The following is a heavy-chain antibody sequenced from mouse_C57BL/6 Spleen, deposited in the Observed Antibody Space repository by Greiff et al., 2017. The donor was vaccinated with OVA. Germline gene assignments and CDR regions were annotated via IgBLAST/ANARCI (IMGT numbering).Heavy chain of an antibody. Sequence: VQLQQSGAELVKPGASVKMSCKASGYTFTSYWITWVKQRPGQGLEWIGDIYPGSGSTNYNEKFKSKATLTVDTSSSTAYMQLSSLTSEDSAVYYCARRNARGNYDYAMDYWGQGTSVTVSS. CDR1: GYTFTSYW. D-gene: IGHD2-1*01. CDR2: IYPGSGST. V-gene: IGHV1-55*01. J-gene: IGHJ4*01. CDR3: ARRNARGNYDYAMDY.